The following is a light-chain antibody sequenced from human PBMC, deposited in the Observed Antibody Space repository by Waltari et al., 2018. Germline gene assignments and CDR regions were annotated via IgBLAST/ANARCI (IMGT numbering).Light chain of an antibody. V-gene: IGLV2-14*01. CDR3: SSYTRSRTYV. CDR2: DVS. CDR1: NTDVGAHNF. Sequence: QSALTQPASVSGSPGQSIAISCTGTNTDVGAHNFVSWSQQHPGRAPKHIIYDVSNRPSGISERCSGSKFGNTASLTISGLQAEDEADYYCSSYTRSRTYVFGSGTKVTVL. J-gene: IGLJ1*01.